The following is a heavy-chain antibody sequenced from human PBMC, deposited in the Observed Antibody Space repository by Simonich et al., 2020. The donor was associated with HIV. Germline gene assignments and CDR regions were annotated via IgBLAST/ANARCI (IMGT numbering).Heavy chain of an antibody. CDR1: GFTFSNAG. V-gene: IGHV3-15*01. Sequence: EVQLVESGGGLVKPGGSLRLSCAASGFTFSNAGMTWGRQAPGKGLGWVGRIKSKTAGVTTDYAAPVKGRFTISRDDSKNTLYLQMNSLKTEDTAVYYCTLHTTFDYWGQGTLVTVSS. CDR2: IKSKTAGVTT. CDR3: TLHTTFDY. D-gene: IGHD1-26*01. J-gene: IGHJ4*02.